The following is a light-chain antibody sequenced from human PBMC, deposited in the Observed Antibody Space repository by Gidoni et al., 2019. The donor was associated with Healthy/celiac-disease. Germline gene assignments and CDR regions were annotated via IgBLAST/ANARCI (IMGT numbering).Light chain of an antibody. CDR2: AAS. CDR3: QQANSFPRT. J-gene: IGKJ5*01. V-gene: IGKV1-12*01. CDR1: QGISSW. Sequence: IQMTQPPSSVSASVGDRVTSTCRASQGISSWLDWYQQKPGKAPKLLISAASSLQSGVPSRFSGRGSGTDFTLTISSLQPEDFATYYCQQANSFPRTFGQGTRLEIK.